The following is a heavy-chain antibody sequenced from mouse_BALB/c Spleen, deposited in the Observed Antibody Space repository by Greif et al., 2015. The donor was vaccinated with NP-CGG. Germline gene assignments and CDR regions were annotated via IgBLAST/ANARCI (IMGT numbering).Heavy chain of an antibody. CDR3: ARNYYGSSYAFFDY. CDR1: GFTFSSYT. Sequence: EVKLMESGGGLVQPGGSLKLSCAASGFTFSSYTMSWARQTPEKRLEWVAYISNGGGSTYYPDTVKGRFTISRDNAKNTLYLQMSSLKSEDTAMYYCARNYYGSSYAFFDYWGQGTTLTVSS. J-gene: IGHJ2*01. V-gene: IGHV5-12-2*01. D-gene: IGHD1-1*01. CDR2: ISNGGGST.